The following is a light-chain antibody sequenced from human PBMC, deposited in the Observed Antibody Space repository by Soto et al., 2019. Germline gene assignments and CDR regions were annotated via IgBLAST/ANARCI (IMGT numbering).Light chain of an antibody. V-gene: IGKV1-5*03. CDR1: QTISTL. Sequence: DIQMTQSPSTLSASVGDRVTIICLASQTISTLLAWYQQRPGKAPNLLIYKASSLESGVPSRFSGSGSGTEFTLTISSLQPDDFATYFCQQYSTYPWTFGQGTKVEVK. J-gene: IGKJ1*01. CDR3: QQYSTYPWT. CDR2: KAS.